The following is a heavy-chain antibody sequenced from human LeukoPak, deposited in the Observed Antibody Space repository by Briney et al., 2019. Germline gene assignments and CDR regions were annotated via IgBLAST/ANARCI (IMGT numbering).Heavy chain of an antibody. J-gene: IGHJ4*02. CDR2: ISGSGGST. CDR3: AKVPSPFGVVRYFDY. CDR1: GFTFSSYA. Sequence: GGSLRLSCAASGFTFSSYAMSWVRQAPGKGLEWVSAISGSGGSTCYADSVKGRFTFSRDNSKNTLYLQMNSLRAEDTAVYYCAKVPSPFGVVRYFDYWGQGTLVTVSS. V-gene: IGHV3-23*01. D-gene: IGHD3-3*01.